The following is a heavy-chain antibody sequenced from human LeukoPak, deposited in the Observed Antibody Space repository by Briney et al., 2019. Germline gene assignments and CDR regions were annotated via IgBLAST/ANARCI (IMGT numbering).Heavy chain of an antibody. Sequence: GSXXYSVSTYYNPSLKSRVTISVDTSKNQFSLKLSSVTAADTAVYYCARSSPIYDFWSGYPNWFDPWGQGTLVTVSS. J-gene: IGHJ5*02. CDR2: XXYSVST. CDR3: ARSSPIYDFWSGYPNWFDP. V-gene: IGHV4-39*07. D-gene: IGHD3-3*01.